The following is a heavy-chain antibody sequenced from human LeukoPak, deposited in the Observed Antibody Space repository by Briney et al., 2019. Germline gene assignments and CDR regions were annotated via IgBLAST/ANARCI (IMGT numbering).Heavy chain of an antibody. J-gene: IGHJ4*02. Sequence: SETLSLTCAVSGYSISSGYYWGWIRQPPGKGLEWIGSIYHSGSTYYNPSLKSRVTISVDTSKNQFSLKLSSVTAADTAVYYCARRVVPAANFNYWGQGTLVTVSS. CDR2: IYHSGST. CDR1: GYSISSGYY. CDR3: ARRVVPAANFNY. V-gene: IGHV4-38-2*01. D-gene: IGHD2-2*01.